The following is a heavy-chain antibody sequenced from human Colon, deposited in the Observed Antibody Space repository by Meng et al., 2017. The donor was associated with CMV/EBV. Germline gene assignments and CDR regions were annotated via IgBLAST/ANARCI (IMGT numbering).Heavy chain of an antibody. D-gene: IGHD6-13*01. V-gene: IGHV3-23*01. CDR3: ARGDSSTTWLVFDY. J-gene: IGHJ4*02. CDR1: GFTFNNYA. CDR2: VLGTGPT. Sequence: GGSLRLSCSASGFTFNNYAMTWVRQAPGKGLEWVSTVLGTGPTYYADYVKGRFTISRDDSRITLFLQLNSLRDEDTAVFYCARGDSSTTWLVFDYWGLGTLVTVSS.